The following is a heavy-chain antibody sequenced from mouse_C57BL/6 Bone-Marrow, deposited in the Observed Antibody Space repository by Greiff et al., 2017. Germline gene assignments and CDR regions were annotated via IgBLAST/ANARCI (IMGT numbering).Heavy chain of an antibody. J-gene: IGHJ4*01. Sequence: QVQLQQSGAELVRPGTSVKVSCKASGYAFTNYLIEWVKQRPGPGLEWIGVINPGSGGTYYNEKFKGKATLTADKCYSTAYMQLSSLTSEDSAVYFCAREVITTVVASYYYAMDYWGQGTSVTVSS. CDR3: AREVITTVVASYYYAMDY. V-gene: IGHV1-54*01. D-gene: IGHD1-1*01. CDR2: INPGSGGT. CDR1: GYAFTNYL.